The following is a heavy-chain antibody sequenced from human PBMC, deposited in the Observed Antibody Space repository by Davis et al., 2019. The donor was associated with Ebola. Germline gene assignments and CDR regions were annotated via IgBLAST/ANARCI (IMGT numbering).Heavy chain of an antibody. V-gene: IGHV1-2*06. D-gene: IGHD3-10*01. CDR2: INPNSGGT. CDR1: GYTFTSYG. J-gene: IGHJ6*04. CDR3: ATLWFGELLGMDV. Sequence: ASVKVSCKASGYTFTSYGISWVRQAPGQGLEWMGRINPNSGGTNYAQKFQGRVTMTRDTSISTVYMELSRLRSDDTAVYYCATLWFGELLGMDVWGKGTTVTVSS.